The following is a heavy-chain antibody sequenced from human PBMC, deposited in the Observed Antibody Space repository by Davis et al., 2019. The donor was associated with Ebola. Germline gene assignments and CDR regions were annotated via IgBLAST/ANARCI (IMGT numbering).Heavy chain of an antibody. CDR1: GYAFTSYP. V-gene: IGHV1-46*01. D-gene: IGHD3-10*01. J-gene: IGHJ4*02. CDR2: INPSIGNT. Sequence: ASVKVSCKTSGYAFTSYPINWVRQAPGQGLEWMGLINPSIGNTSLAQKFQGRVTLTRDTSTSTVHMDLSSLKSEDTAMYYCASGEFVDFWGQGTLVTVSS. CDR3: ASGEFVDF.